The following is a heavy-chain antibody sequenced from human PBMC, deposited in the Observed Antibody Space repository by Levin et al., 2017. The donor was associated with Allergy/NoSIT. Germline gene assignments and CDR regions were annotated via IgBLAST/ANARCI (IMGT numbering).Heavy chain of an antibody. J-gene: IGHJ4*02. CDR2: IKQDGSEK. D-gene: IGHD5-18*01. Sequence: GGSLRLSCAASGFIFSSYWMSWVRQAPGKGLEWVANIKQDGSEKYYVDSVKGRFTISRDNAKNSLYLQMNSLRAEDTAVYYCARDLPDSYGPNFDYWGQGTLVTVSS. CDR1: GFIFSSYW. V-gene: IGHV3-7*01. CDR3: ARDLPDSYGPNFDY.